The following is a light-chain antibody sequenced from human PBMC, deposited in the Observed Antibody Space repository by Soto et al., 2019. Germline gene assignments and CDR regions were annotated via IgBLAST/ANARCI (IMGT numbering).Light chain of an antibody. J-gene: IGKJ4*01. CDR3: QQRSNWPSLT. CDR1: QDIGTK. Sequence: EIVMTQSPAILSVSPGERGTLSCRASQDIGTKLAWYQQKPGQAPSLLMYDVSTRASAAPARFSGSGSGSEFTLTISSLQSEDFAVYYCQQRSNWPSLTFGGGTKVDIK. V-gene: IGKV3-15*01. CDR2: DVS.